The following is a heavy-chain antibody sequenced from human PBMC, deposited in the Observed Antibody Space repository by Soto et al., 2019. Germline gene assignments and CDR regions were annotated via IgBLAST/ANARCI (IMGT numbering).Heavy chain of an antibody. V-gene: IGHV4-39*07. D-gene: IGHD3-3*01. J-gene: IGHJ4*02. CDR2: IYYTGST. CDR3: ARYRAASGTYYFDN. Sequence: SETLSLTCTVSGGSIRSNSYYWGWIRQPPGKGLEWIGSIYYTGSTFYNPSLKSRVTISVDTSKNQFSLNLGSVSAADTAVYYCARYRAASGTYYFDNWGLGTLVTVSS. CDR1: GGSIRSNSYY.